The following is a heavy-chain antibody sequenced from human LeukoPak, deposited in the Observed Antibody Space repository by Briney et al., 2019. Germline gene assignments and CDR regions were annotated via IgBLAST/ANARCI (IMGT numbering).Heavy chain of an antibody. CDR2: ISGSSGII. CDR3: ATEPGRAIAGY. Sequence: PGGSLRLSCAASGFTFNTYTMNWVRQAPGKGLEWVSYISGSSGIIDYADSVRGRFTISRDNAKNSLYLQMNSLRAEDTAVYYCATEPGRAIAGYWGQGTLVTVSS. V-gene: IGHV3-48*01. D-gene: IGHD2-21*01. J-gene: IGHJ4*02. CDR1: GFTFNTYT.